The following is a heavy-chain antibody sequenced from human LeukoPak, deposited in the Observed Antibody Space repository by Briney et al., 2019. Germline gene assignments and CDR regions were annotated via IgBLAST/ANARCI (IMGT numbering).Heavy chain of an antibody. V-gene: IGHV1-46*01. Sequence: ASVKVSCKASGNTFTSYYMHWVRQAPGQGLEWMGIINPSGGSTSYAQKFQGRVTMTRDTSTSTVYMELSSLRSEDTAVYYCARAGRAVADFDPWGQGTLVTVSS. CDR3: ARAGRAVADFDP. CDR1: GNTFTSYY. CDR2: INPSGGST. J-gene: IGHJ5*02. D-gene: IGHD6-19*01.